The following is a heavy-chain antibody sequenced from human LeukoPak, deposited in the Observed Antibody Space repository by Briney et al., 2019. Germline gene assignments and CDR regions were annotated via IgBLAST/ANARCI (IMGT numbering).Heavy chain of an antibody. CDR1: GFTFSSYN. J-gene: IGHJ4*02. V-gene: IGHV3-21*01. D-gene: IGHD4-17*01. Sequence: GGSLRLSCAASGFTFSSYNMNWVRQAPGKGLEWVSSISSSSSYIYYADSVKGRFTISRDNAKNSLYLQMNSLRAEDTAVYYCARDYGDYAYFDSWGQGTLVTVSS. CDR2: ISSSSSYI. CDR3: ARDYGDYAYFDS.